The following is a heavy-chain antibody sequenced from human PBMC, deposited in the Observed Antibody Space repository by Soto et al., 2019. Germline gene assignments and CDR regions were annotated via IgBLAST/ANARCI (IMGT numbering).Heavy chain of an antibody. V-gene: IGHV4-39*01. CDR1: GGSSSSSSYY. Sequence: PSETLSLTCTVSGGSSSSSSYYWGWIRQPPGKGLEWIGSIYYSGSTYYNPSLKSRVTISVDTSKNQFSLKLSSVTAADTAVYYCATPGYYYDSSGYYWFDYWGQGTLVTVSS. J-gene: IGHJ4*02. CDR3: ATPGYYYDSSGYYWFDY. D-gene: IGHD3-22*01. CDR2: IYYSGST.